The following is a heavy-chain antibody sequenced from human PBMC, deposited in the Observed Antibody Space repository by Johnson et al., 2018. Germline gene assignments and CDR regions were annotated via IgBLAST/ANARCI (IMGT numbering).Heavy chain of an antibody. Sequence: QVQLVESGGGVVQPGRSLRLSCAASGFTFSNYGMFWVRQAPGKGLQWVAIISYDGSNRYYADSVRGRLTISRDNSKNTLFLQVNSLRTEDKAVFYCVKGGINVSAPHDAFDVWGQGTMVAVSS. CDR3: VKGGINVSAPHDAFDV. CDR2: ISYDGSNR. V-gene: IGHV3-30*18. D-gene: IGHD2-8*01. J-gene: IGHJ3*01. CDR1: GFTFSNYG.